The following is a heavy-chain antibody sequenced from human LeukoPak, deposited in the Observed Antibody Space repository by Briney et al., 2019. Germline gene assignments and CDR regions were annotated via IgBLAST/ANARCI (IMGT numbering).Heavy chain of an antibody. CDR1: GCTFTGYY. CDR2: INPNSGGT. V-gene: IGHV1-2*06. D-gene: IGHD2-15*01. J-gene: IGHJ4*02. CDR3: ARAYCSGGSCYSDY. Sequence: ASVKVSCKASGCTFTGYYMHWVRQAPGQGLEWMGRINPNSGGTNYAQKFQGRVTMTRDTSISTAYMELSRLRSDDTAVYYCARAYCSGGSCYSDYWGQGTLVTVSS.